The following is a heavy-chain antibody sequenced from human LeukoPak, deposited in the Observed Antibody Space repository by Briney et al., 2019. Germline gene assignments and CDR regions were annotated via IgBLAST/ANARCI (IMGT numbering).Heavy chain of an antibody. D-gene: IGHD4-11*01. Sequence: EASVKVSCKASGYTFTSYAISWVRQAPGQGLEWMGGIIPIFGTANYAQKFRGRVTITTDESTSTAYMELSSLRSEDTAVYYCARVSLQSDFDYWGQGTLVTVSS. V-gene: IGHV1-69*05. J-gene: IGHJ4*02. CDR2: IIPIFGTA. CDR1: GYTFTSYA. CDR3: ARVSLQSDFDY.